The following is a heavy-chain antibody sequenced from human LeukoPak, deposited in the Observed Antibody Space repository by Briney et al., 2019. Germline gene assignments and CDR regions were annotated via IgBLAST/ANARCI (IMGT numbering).Heavy chain of an antibody. J-gene: IGHJ4*02. V-gene: IGHV3-21*01. CDR3: ARGSSQWRTYYFDY. Sequence: PGGSLRLSCAASGFTFSSYSMNWVRQAPGKGLEWVSSISSSSSYIYYADSVKGRFTISRDNAKNSLYLQMNSLRAEDTAVYYCARGSSQWRTYYFDYWGQGTLVTVSS. D-gene: IGHD6-19*01. CDR2: ISSSSSYI. CDR1: GFTFSSYS.